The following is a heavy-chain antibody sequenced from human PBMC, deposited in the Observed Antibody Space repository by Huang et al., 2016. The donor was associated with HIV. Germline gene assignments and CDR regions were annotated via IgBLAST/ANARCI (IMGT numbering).Heavy chain of an antibody. D-gene: IGHD3-9*01. Sequence: DVQLVESGGGLVQPGGSLRLSCAASGFTFSNYWMHWVRQAPGKGLVWVSHINSDGSSISYADSVKGRFTISRDNAKNTLYLQMNSLRAEDTAIFYCARDHSDYRLSVPYYFDYWGQGTLVTVSS. V-gene: IGHV3-74*01. CDR3: ARDHSDYRLSVPYYFDY. CDR2: INSDGSSI. CDR1: GFTFSNYW. J-gene: IGHJ4*02.